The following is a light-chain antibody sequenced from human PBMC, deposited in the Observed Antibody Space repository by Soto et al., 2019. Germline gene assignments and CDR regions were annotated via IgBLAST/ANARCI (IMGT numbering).Light chain of an antibody. CDR1: QDISNY. V-gene: IGKV1-33*01. CDR2: DAS. CDR3: QQYDNLLIT. Sequence: DIQMTQSPSSLSASVGDRVTITCRASQDISNYLNWYQQKPGKAPKLLIYDASNLETGVPSRFSGSGSGTDFTFTISSLQPEDIATYYCQQYDNLLITFGKGTRLEIK. J-gene: IGKJ5*01.